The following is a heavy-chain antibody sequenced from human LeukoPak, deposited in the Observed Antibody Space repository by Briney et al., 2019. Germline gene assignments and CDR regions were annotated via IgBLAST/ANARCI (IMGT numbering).Heavy chain of an antibody. V-gene: IGHV1-18*01. CDR2: ISAYNGNT. J-gene: IGHJ6*02. D-gene: IGHD2-15*01. Sequence: ASVKVSCKASGYTFTSYGISWVRQAPGQGLEWMGWISAYNGNTNYAQNLQGRVTMTTDTSTSTAYMELRSLRSDDTAVYYCAGSQTACSEYGMDVWGQGTTVTVSS. CDR3: AGSQTACSEYGMDV. CDR1: GYTFTSYG.